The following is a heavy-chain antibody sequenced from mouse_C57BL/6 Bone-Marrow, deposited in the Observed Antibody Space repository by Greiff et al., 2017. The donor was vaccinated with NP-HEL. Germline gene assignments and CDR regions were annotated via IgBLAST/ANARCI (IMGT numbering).Heavy chain of an antibody. D-gene: IGHD3-2*02. CDR2: IYPYNGVS. CDR3: ARSGQLRLSPWLAY. V-gene: IGHV1-31*01. CDR1: GYSFTGYY. Sequence: EVKLVESGPELVKPGASVKISCKASGYSFTGYYMHWVKQSHGNILDWIGYIYPYNGVSSYNQKFKGKATLTVDKSSSTASMVLRILTSEDSAVYYCARSGQLRLSPWLAYWGQGTLVTVSA. J-gene: IGHJ3*01.